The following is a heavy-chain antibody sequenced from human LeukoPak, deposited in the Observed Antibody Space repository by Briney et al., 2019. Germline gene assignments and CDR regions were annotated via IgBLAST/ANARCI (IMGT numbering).Heavy chain of an antibody. CDR1: GFTFSSYS. CDR3: AREFGYRGYIDY. V-gene: IGHV3-7*03. J-gene: IGHJ4*03. Sequence: GGSLRLSCAASGFTFSSYSMNWVRQAPGKGLDWVANIDHIEREKYYVDSVKGRFTISRDNAKNSLYLQINSLRADDTGVYYCAREFGYRGYIDYWGLGTLVTVSS. CDR2: IDHIEREK. D-gene: IGHD5-12*01.